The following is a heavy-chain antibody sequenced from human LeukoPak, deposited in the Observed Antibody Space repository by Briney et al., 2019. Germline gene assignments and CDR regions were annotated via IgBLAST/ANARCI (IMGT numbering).Heavy chain of an antibody. CDR2: INHSGST. CDR3: AGLFGYDQVDS. D-gene: IGHD3-3*01. Sequence: SETLSLTCAVYGGSFSGYYWSWIRQPPGKGLEWIGEINHSGSTNYNPSLKSRVTISVDTSKNQFSLKLSSVTAADTAVYYCAGLFGYDQVDSWGQGTLVTVSS. V-gene: IGHV4-34*01. J-gene: IGHJ4*02. CDR1: GGSFSGYY.